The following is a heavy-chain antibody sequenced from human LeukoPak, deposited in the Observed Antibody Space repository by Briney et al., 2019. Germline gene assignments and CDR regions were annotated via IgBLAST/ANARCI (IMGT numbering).Heavy chain of an antibody. D-gene: IGHD2-2*02. Sequence: SETLSLTCRVSGGFISSYYWNWIRKPPGKGLEWLGYIHYSGSTSYSPSLKSRVTISVDTSKNQFSLKLSSVTAADTAVYYCARDCSDCSTTSCYKGFDYWGQGTLVTVSS. CDR1: GGFISSYY. J-gene: IGHJ4*02. CDR3: ARDCSDCSTTSCYKGFDY. CDR2: IHYSGST. V-gene: IGHV4-59*13.